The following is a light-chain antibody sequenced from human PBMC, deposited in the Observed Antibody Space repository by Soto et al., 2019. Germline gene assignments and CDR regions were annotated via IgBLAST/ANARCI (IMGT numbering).Light chain of an antibody. CDR1: QSISSN. CDR2: GAS. CDR3: QQYNNWPRT. Sequence: IVMTQSPAALSVSTGERATLSCWASQSISSNLAWYQQKPGQAPRLLIYGASTRATGIPARFSGSGSGTEFTLTISSLQSEDFATYYCQQYNNWPRTFGQGTKVDIK. V-gene: IGKV3-15*01. J-gene: IGKJ1*01.